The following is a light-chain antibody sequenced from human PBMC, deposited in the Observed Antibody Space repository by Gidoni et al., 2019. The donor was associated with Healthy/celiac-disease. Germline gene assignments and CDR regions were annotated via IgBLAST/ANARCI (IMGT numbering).Light chain of an antibody. Sequence: DLQMTQSPSSLSASVGDRLTITCQASQDISNYLNWYQQKPGKAPKLLIYDASNLETGSPSRFSGSGSGTDFTITISSLQPEDIATYYCQQYDNLPVTFGQGTRLEIK. CDR2: DAS. CDR1: QDISNY. V-gene: IGKV1-33*01. CDR3: QQYDNLPVT. J-gene: IGKJ5*01.